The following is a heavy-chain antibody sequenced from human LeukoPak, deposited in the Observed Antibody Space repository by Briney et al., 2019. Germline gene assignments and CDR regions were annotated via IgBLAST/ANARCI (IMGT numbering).Heavy chain of an antibody. CDR3: VNPNSPCCPH. D-gene: IGHD2-15*01. CDR2: ISSGGRSM. CDR1: GSAFSDYK. Sequence: TTGGSLRLSCAASGSAFSDYKMNWVRQAPGKELEWVSSISSGGRSMYYADPVKGRFTISRDNSKNTLYLQMNSLRAEDTAVYHCVNPNSPCCPHWGRGTLVTVSS. V-gene: IGHV3-21*04. J-gene: IGHJ4*02.